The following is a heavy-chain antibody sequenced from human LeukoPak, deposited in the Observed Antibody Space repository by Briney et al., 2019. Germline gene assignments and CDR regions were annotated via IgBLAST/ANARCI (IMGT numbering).Heavy chain of an antibody. Sequence: GRSLRLSCAASGFTFDDYAMHWVRQAPGKGLEWVSGISWNSGSIGYADSVKGRFTISRDNSKNTLYLRMNSLRAEDTAVYYCAKGIYSSGWSYFDYWGHGTLVTVSS. CDR2: ISWNSGSI. D-gene: IGHD6-19*01. CDR3: AKGIYSSGWSYFDY. CDR1: GFTFDDYA. J-gene: IGHJ4*01. V-gene: IGHV3-9*01.